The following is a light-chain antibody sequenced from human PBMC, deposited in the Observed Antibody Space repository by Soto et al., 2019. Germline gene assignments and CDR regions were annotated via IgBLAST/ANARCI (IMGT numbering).Light chain of an antibody. CDR3: QQYNKWPHT. CDR1: QSASSN. V-gene: IGKV3-15*01. J-gene: IGKJ2*01. Sequence: EVVMTQSPATLSVSPGERVTLSCRASQSASSNLAWYQQKPGQAPSLLIYGASTRAAGIPARFSGSGSGAEYPLTISGLQSEDFAGYYCQQYNKWPHTFGQGTNLEIK. CDR2: GAS.